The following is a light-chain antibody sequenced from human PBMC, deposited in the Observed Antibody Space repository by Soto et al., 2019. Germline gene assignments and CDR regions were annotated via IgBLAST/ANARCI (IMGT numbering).Light chain of an antibody. J-gene: IGKJ2*01. CDR1: QSVSSNY. Sequence: DIVLTQSPDTLSLSPGERATLSCRASQSVSSNYLAWYQQKPGQAPRLLIYGASTSASSIPDRFSGSGSGTDFTITISRLEAEDFAVYYCQHYCSSAYTFGQGTRLEIK. V-gene: IGKV3-20*01. CDR2: GAS. CDR3: QHYCSSAYT.